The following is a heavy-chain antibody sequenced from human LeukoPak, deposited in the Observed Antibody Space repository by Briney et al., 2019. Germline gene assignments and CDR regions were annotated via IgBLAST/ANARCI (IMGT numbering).Heavy chain of an antibody. V-gene: IGHV4-30-4*08. CDR3: ARVDFWSGYSPFDY. Sequence: SETLSLTCTVSGGSISSGDYYWSWIRQPPGKGLEWIGYIYYSGSTYCNPSLKSRVTISVDTSKNQFSLKLSSVTAADTAVYYCARVDFWSGYSPFDYWGQGTLVTVSS. CDR2: IYYSGST. J-gene: IGHJ4*02. CDR1: GGSISSGDYY. D-gene: IGHD3-3*01.